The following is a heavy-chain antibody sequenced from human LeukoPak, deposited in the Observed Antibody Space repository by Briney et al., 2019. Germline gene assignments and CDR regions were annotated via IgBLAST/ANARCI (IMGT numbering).Heavy chain of an antibody. Sequence: ASVKVSCKASGYTFTSYDINWVRQATGQGLEWMGWMNPNSGNTGYAQKLQGRVTMTTDTSTSTAYMELRSLRSDDTAVYYCARVRRDGYNYPFDIWGQGTMVTVSS. V-gene: IGHV1-8*02. J-gene: IGHJ3*02. D-gene: IGHD5-24*01. CDR1: GYTFTSYD. CDR2: MNPNSGNT. CDR3: ARVRRDGYNYPFDI.